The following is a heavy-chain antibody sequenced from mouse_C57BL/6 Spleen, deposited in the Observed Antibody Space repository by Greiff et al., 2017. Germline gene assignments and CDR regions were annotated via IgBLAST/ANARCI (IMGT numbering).Heavy chain of an antibody. CDR1: GFSLTSYG. CDR2: IWRGGST. D-gene: IGHD2-13*01. Sequence: QVQLQQSGPGLVQPSQSLSITCTVSGFSLTSYGVHWVRQSPGKGLEWLGVIWRGGSTDYNAAFISRLSISKDNSTSHVFFKMNSLQADDTAIYSGDRFDCGIRRRGYFAVWGTGTTVTVSS. V-gene: IGHV2-2*01. J-gene: IGHJ1*03. CDR3: DRFDCGIRRRGYFAV.